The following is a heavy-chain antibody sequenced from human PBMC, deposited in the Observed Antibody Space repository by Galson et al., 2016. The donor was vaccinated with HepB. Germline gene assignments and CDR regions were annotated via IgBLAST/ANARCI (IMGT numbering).Heavy chain of an antibody. Sequence: SVKVSCKASGYRFTSYYMHWVRQAPGQGLEWMGGIIPIFGTANYAQKFQGRVTITADKSTSTAYMELSSLRSEDTAVYYCARVGGGSYYGGLDYWGQGTLVTVSS. CDR3: ARVGGGSYYGGLDY. CDR2: IIPIFGTA. CDR1: GYRFTSYY. D-gene: IGHD1-26*01. V-gene: IGHV1-69*06. J-gene: IGHJ4*02.